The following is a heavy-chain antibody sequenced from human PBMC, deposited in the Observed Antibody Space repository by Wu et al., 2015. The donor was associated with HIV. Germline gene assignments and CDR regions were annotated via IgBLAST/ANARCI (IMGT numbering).Heavy chain of an antibody. CDR2: IIPVSGTS. CDR1: GGTFGDHA. J-gene: IGHJ6*02. Sequence: QVQLVQSGAEVKKPGSSLKVSCRASGGTFGDHAVTWVRLAPGQGLEWMGRIIPVSGTSNYAQKFKGRVTITVDKPTSTAYMELSSLRSGDTAIYYCGRGTLLQMSTASFFYYPIDIWGQGTTVTVSS. V-gene: IGHV1-69*06. CDR3: GRGTLLQMSTASFFYYPIDI. D-gene: IGHD1-7*01.